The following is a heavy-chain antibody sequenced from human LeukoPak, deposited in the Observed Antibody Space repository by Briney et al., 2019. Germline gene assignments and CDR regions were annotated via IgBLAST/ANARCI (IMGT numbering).Heavy chain of an antibody. CDR2: ITGSGTGT. Sequence: GGSLRLSCAVSGFSFSTYAMSWVRQAPGEGLEWVSGITGSGTGTYYADSVKGRFTISRDNSRNTLYLEMSNLRAEDTAIYYCAKDETLSGINYFAYWGQGTLVTVSS. D-gene: IGHD1-20*01. CDR1: GFSFSTYA. CDR3: AKDETLSGINYFAY. J-gene: IGHJ4*02. V-gene: IGHV3-23*01.